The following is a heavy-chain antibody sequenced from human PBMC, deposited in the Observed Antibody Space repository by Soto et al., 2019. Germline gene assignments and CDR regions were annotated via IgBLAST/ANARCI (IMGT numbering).Heavy chain of an antibody. V-gene: IGHV3-23*01. J-gene: IGHJ4*02. Sequence: GGSLRLSCAASGFTFSSYGMHWVRQAPGKGLEWVSAITDSGGDTYHADSVEGRFTISRDNSRSTLYMQMNSLTAEDTAVYYCTKGSASSRPYYFEYWGQGTLVTVSS. CDR2: ITDSGGDT. CDR1: GFTFSSYG. D-gene: IGHD2-2*01. CDR3: TKGSASSRPYYFEY.